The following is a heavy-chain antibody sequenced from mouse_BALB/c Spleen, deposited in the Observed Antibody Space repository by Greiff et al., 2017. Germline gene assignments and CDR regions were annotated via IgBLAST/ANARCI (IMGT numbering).Heavy chain of an antibody. V-gene: IGHV5-4*02. Sequence: EVKLVESGGGLVKPGGSLKLSCAASGFTFSDYYMYWVRQTPEKRLEWVATISDGGSYTYYPDSVKGRFTISRDNAKNNLYLQMSSLKSEDTAMYYCARVFYDGYYDYAMDYWGQGTSVTVSS. CDR1: GFTFSDYY. J-gene: IGHJ4*01. CDR3: ARVFYDGYYDYAMDY. D-gene: IGHD2-3*01. CDR2: ISDGGSYT.